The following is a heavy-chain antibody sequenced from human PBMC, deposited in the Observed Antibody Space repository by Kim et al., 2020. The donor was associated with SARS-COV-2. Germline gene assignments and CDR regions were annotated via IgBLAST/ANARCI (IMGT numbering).Heavy chain of an antibody. V-gene: IGHV3-33*06. CDR2: IWYDGSNK. CDR1: GFTFSSYG. CDR3: AKPGVDSGYDFDY. Sequence: GGSLRLSCAASGFTFSSYGMHWVRQAPGKGLEWVAVIWYDGSNKYYADSVKGRFTISRDNSKNTLYLQMNSLRAEDTAVYYCAKPGVDSGYDFDYWGQGTLVTVSS. D-gene: IGHD5-12*01. J-gene: IGHJ4*02.